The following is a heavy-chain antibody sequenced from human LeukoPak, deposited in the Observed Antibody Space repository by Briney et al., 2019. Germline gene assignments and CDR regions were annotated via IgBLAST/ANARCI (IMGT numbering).Heavy chain of an antibody. V-gene: IGHV3-48*02. J-gene: IGHJ4*02. CDR2: ISSSGTTM. CDR1: GFSFSSYS. CDR3: ARSQWVRGASYYFDY. Sequence: GGSLRLSCAASGFSFSSYSMNWVRQAPGKGLEWVSYISSSGTTMYYADSVKGRFTISRDNAMNSLYLQMNSLRDEDTAVYSCARSQWVRGASYYFDYWGQGALVTVSS. D-gene: IGHD3-10*01.